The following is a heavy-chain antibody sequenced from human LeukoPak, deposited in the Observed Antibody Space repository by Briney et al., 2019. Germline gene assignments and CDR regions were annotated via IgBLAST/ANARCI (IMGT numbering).Heavy chain of an antibody. CDR2: IIPIFGTA. D-gene: IGHD3-9*01. CDR1: GGTFSSYA. J-gene: IGHJ4*02. CDR3: AREPRLRYFDWLPNYFDY. V-gene: IGHV1-69*13. Sequence: SVKVSCKASGGTFSSYAISWVRQAPGQGLEWMGGIIPIFGTANYAQKFQGRVTITADESTSTAYIELSSLRSEDTAVYYCAREPRLRYFDWLPNYFDYWGQGTLVTVSS.